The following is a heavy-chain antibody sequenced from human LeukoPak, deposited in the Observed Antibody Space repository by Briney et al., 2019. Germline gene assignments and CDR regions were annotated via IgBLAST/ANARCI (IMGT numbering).Heavy chain of an antibody. J-gene: IGHJ6*03. V-gene: IGHV4-59*01. CDR1: GGSISSYY. CDR3: ARSGIAARPDYYYYYYMYV. D-gene: IGHD6-6*01. Sequence: SETLSLTCTVSGGSISSYYWSWVRQPPGKGLEWVWYIYYSGSTNYNPSLKSRVTISVDTSKNQFSLKLSSVTAADTAVYYCARSGIAARPDYYYYYYMYVWGKGTTVTVSS. CDR2: IYYSGST.